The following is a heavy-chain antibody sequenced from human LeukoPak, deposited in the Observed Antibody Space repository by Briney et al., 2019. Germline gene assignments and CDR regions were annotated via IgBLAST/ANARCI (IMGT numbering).Heavy chain of an antibody. J-gene: IGHJ5*02. CDR3: ARVRGLITMVRGVILRSWFDP. CDR2: INHSGST. V-gene: IGHV4-34*01. D-gene: IGHD3-10*01. Sequence: PSETLSLTCAVYGGSFSGYYWSWIRQPPGKGLEWIGEINHSGSTNYNPSLKSRVTISVDTSKNQFSLKLSSVTAADTAVYYCARVRGLITMVRGVILRSWFDPWGQGTLVTVSS. CDR1: GGSFSGYY.